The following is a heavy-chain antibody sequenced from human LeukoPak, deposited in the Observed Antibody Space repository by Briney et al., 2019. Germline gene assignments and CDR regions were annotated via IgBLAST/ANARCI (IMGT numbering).Heavy chain of an antibody. D-gene: IGHD2/OR15-2a*01. Sequence: KPGGSLRLSCAASGFTFSSYSMNWVRQAPGKGLEWVSSISSSSSYIYYADSVKGRFTISRDNAKNSLYLQMNSLRAEDTAVYYCALLPTLQHYYYMDVWGKGTTVIVSS. CDR2: ISSSSSYI. CDR1: GFTFSSYS. CDR3: ALLPTLQHYYYMDV. J-gene: IGHJ6*03. V-gene: IGHV3-21*01.